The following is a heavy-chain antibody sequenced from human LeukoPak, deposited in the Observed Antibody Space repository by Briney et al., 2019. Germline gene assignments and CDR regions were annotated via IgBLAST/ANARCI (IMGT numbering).Heavy chain of an antibody. CDR2: VDPEDGES. CDR1: GYTFTAYY. V-gene: IGHV1-69-2*01. J-gene: IGHJ4*02. Sequence: GASMKISCKASGYTFTAYYIHWVQQAPGKGLEWMGRVDPEDGESIYAGRFQGRVTMTADTSTNTAYMELSSLGSDDTAVYYCATAPRIFDLDSDNRFGDYWGRGTLVTVSS. CDR3: ATAPRIFDLDSDNRFGDY. D-gene: IGHD3/OR15-3a*01.